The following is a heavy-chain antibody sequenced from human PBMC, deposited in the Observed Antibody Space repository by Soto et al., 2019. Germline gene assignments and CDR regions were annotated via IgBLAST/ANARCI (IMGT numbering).Heavy chain of an antibody. CDR3: ARDSAFYYDSSGGFDY. CDR2: IWYDGSNK. V-gene: IGHV3-33*01. CDR1: GFTFSSYG. J-gene: IGHJ4*02. Sequence: QVQLVESGGGVVQPGRSLRLSCAASGFTFSSYGMHWVRQAPGKGLEWVAVIWYDGSNKYYADSVKGRFTISRDNSKNTLYLQMNSLRAEDTAVYYCARDSAFYYDSSGGFDYWGQGTLVTVSS. D-gene: IGHD3-22*01.